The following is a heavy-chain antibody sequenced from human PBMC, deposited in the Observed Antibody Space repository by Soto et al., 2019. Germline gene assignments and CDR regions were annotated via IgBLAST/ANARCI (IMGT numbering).Heavy chain of an antibody. CDR2: IYYSGST. V-gene: IGHV4-30-4*01. CDR1: GGSISSGDYY. J-gene: IGHJ4*02. CDR3: ARDVEQYYDSSGYHGVIDY. D-gene: IGHD3-22*01. Sequence: SETLSLTCTVSGGSISSGDYYWSWIRQPPGKGLEWIGYIYYSGSTYYNPSLKSRVTISVDTSKNQFSLKLSSVTAADTAVYYCARDVEQYYDSSGYHGVIDYWGQGTLVTVSS.